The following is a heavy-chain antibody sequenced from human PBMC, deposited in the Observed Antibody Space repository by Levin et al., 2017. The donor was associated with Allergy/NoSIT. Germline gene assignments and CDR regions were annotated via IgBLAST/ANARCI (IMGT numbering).Heavy chain of an antibody. J-gene: IGHJ6*03. CDR1: GYTFKNSG. CDR2: ISTHNGNT. CDR3: ARFVVTPVSYFYMDV. D-gene: IGHD2-2*01. V-gene: IGHV1-18*01. Sequence: KISCKASGYTFKNSGISWVRQAPGQGLEWMGWISTHNGNTNYAQSFQGRVTMTTDTSTSTADMELRSLISDDTAVYYCARFVVTPVSYFYMDVWGKGTTVTVSS.